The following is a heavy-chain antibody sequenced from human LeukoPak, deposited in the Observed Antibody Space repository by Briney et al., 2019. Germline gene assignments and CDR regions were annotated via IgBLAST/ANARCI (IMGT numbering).Heavy chain of an antibody. D-gene: IGHD1-1*01. CDR3: ARESTKLTHPYFDY. CDR2: IYYTGST. Sequence: SETLSLTCAVSGGSINTHYWTWFRQPPGKGLEWIGYIYYTGSTSFNSSLKSRVSLSIDTSKNQFSLKVNSVTTADTAVYYCARESTKLTHPYFDYWGQGILVTVSS. CDR1: GGSINTHY. V-gene: IGHV4-59*11. J-gene: IGHJ4*02.